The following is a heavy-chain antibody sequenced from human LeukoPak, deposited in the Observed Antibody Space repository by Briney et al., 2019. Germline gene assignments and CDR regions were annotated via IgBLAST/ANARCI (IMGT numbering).Heavy chain of an antibody. V-gene: IGHV3-48*01. CDR3: AKDRAQQLVLDF. J-gene: IGHJ4*02. CDR1: GFTFTKYE. Sequence: GGSLRLSCAASGFTFTKYEMNWVRQAPGKGLEWISYISGGNNAIYYADSVKGRFTISRDDSKNTLFLQMNSLRAEDTAVYYCAKDRAQQLVLDFWGQGTLVTVSS. CDR2: ISGGNNAI. D-gene: IGHD6-13*01.